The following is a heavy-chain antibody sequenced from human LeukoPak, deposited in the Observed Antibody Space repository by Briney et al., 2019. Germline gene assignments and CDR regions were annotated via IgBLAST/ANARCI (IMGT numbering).Heavy chain of an antibody. D-gene: IGHD1-20*01. CDR2: IKQDGSEK. Sequence: GGSLRLSCAASGFTFSSYWMSWVRQAPGKGLEWVANIKQDGSEKYYVDSVKGRFTISRDNAKNSLYLQMNSLRAEDTAVYYCARDSSITGTTPLPYFDYWGQGTLVTVSS. J-gene: IGHJ4*02. V-gene: IGHV3-7*01. CDR1: GFTFSSYW. CDR3: ARDSSITGTTPLPYFDY.